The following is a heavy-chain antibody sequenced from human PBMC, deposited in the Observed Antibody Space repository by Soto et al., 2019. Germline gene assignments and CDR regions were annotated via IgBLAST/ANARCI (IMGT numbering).Heavy chain of an antibody. Sequence: TSETLSLTCTVSGGSISSYYWSWIRQPPGKGLEWIGYIYYSGSTNYNPSLKSRVTISVDTSKNQFSLKLSSVTAADTAVYYCARGASLFGLNGMDVWGQGTTVTVSS. J-gene: IGHJ6*02. D-gene: IGHD3-10*02. V-gene: IGHV4-59*01. CDR1: GGSISSYY. CDR3: ARGASLFGLNGMDV. CDR2: IYYSGST.